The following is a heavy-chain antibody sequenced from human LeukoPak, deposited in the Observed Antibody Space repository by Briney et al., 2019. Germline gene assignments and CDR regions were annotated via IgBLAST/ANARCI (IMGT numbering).Heavy chain of an antibody. CDR2: IYHSGTT. CDR1: GGSISSGGF. CDR3: ARDSSGYYWFDP. Sequence: SQTLSLTCTVSGGSISSGGFWNWIRQHPRKGLEWIGYIYHSGTTYYNPSLKSRVTISVDTSKNQFSLKLSSVTAADTAVYYCARDSSGYYWFDPWGQGTLVTVSP. J-gene: IGHJ5*02. D-gene: IGHD3-22*01. V-gene: IGHV4-31*03.